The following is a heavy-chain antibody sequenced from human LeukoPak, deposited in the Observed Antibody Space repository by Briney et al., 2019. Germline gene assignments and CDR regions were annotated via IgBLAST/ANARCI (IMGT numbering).Heavy chain of an antibody. CDR3: AGFQLLYHPGPL. CDR2: ISSSGSTI. D-gene: IGHD2-2*02. J-gene: IGHJ4*02. Sequence: GGSLRLSCAASGFTFSDYYMSWIRQAPGKGLEWVSYISSSGSTIYYADSVKGRFTISRDNAKNSLYLQMNSLRAEDTAFYYCAGFQLLYHPGPLWGQGPLVTVSS. CDR1: GFTFSDYY. V-gene: IGHV3-11*04.